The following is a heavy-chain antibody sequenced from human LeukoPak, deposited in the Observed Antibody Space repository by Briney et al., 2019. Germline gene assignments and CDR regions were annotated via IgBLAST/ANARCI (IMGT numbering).Heavy chain of an antibody. CDR1: GGSISSYPSY. J-gene: IGHJ4*02. Sequence: SSETLSLTCTVSGGSISSYPSYWGWIRQPPGKGLEWIGNIYYSGYTYYNPSLKSRVPMSVDTSKSQFSQKLSSVTAADTAVYYCTRFYDKYGYYYFDYWGQGTLVTVPS. D-gene: IGHD5-24*01. CDR2: IYYSGYT. CDR3: TRFYDKYGYYYFDY. V-gene: IGHV4-39*01.